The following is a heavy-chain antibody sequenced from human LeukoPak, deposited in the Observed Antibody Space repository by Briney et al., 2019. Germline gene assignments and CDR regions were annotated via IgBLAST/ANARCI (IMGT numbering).Heavy chain of an antibody. CDR3: ARDKGPARYRSSTSCYAVFDY. J-gene: IGHJ4*02. D-gene: IGHD2-2*01. CDR2: IIPIFGTA. Sequence: ASVKVSCKASGGTFSSYAISWVRQAPGQGLEWMGGIIPIFGTANYAQKFQGRVTITTDESTSTAYMELSSLRSEDTAVYYCARDKGPARYRSSTSCYAVFDYWGQGTLVTVSS. V-gene: IGHV1-69*05. CDR1: GGTFSSYA.